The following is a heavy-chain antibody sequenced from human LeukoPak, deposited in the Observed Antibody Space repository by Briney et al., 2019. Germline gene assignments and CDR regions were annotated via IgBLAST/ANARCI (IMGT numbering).Heavy chain of an antibody. Sequence: GGSLRLSCAASGFTFSTSSMHWVRQAPGKGLDYVSAITSNGDSTYYANSVKGRFTISRDNSKNTLYLQMGSLRAEDMAVYYCARSDSRGYYNYWGQGTLVTVSS. J-gene: IGHJ4*02. V-gene: IGHV3-64*01. D-gene: IGHD3-22*01. CDR3: ARSDSRGYYNY. CDR2: ITSNGDST. CDR1: GFTFSTSS.